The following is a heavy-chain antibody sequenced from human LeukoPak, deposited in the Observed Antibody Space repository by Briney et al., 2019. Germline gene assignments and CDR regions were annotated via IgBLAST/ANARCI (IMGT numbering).Heavy chain of an antibody. J-gene: IGHJ2*01. CDR2: ISYCGST. Sequence: SETLSLLCTVSGGHINSHHERWIRQPTGEGLEGIGYISYCGSTNHNPSLKGRVTNPVSPSKDHVSLKLSSVTAADTAVYYCARDGGWYFDLWGRGTLVTVSS. V-gene: IGHV4-59*11. CDR1: GGHINSHH. CDR3: ARDGGWYFDL.